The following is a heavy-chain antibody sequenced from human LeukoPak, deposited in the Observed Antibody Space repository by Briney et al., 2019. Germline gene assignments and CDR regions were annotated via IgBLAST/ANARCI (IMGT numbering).Heavy chain of an antibody. CDR2: ISDDGNNK. CDR3: ARTYRYSGWKYFDY. J-gene: IGHJ4*02. Sequence: GGSLRLSCAASGFTFNRYSFHWVRRAPGKGLEWVAVISDDGNNKYYVDSVKGRFTISRDNSKNTLYLQMNSLRTEDTAMYYCARTYRYSGWKYFDYWGQGTLVTVSS. D-gene: IGHD5-12*01. V-gene: IGHV3-30-3*01. CDR1: GFTFNRYS.